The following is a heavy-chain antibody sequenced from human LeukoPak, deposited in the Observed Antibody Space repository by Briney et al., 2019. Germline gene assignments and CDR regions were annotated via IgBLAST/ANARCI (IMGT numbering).Heavy chain of an antibody. CDR2: ISRSSRYI. CDR1: GFTFSDYS. J-gene: IGHJ1*01. V-gene: IGHV3-21*01. Sequence: PGGSLRLSCAASGFTFSDYSMNWVRQAPGKGLEWVSSISRSSRYIYYADSVKGRFTISRDNAKISLYLQMNSLRAEDTAVYYCAKDLNPDWRFLEWSDPPYFQHWGQGTLVTVSS. D-gene: IGHD3-3*01. CDR3: AKDLNPDWRFLEWSDPPYFQH.